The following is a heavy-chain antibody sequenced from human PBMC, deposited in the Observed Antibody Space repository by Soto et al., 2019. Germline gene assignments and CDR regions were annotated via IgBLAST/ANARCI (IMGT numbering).Heavy chain of an antibody. CDR1: GFTFSSYS. J-gene: IGHJ4*02. CDR3: AREYGIYFDC. V-gene: IGHV3-48*02. D-gene: IGHD4-17*01. Sequence: LRLSCAASGFTFSSYSMDWVRQAPGRGLEWVSYIKSSSSTIYYADSVEGRFTISRDNARNILYLQMNSLRDEDTAVYYCAREYGIYFDCWGPGTLVTVSS. CDR2: IKSSSSTI.